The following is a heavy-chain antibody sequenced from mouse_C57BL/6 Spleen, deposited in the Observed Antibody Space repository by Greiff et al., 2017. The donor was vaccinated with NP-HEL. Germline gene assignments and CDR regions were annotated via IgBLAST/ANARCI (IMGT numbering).Heavy chain of an antibody. D-gene: IGHD1-1*01. J-gene: IGHJ2*01. CDR3: ARDADYYGYFDY. CDR1: GFTFSDFY. V-gene: IGHV7-1*01. CDR2: SRNKANDYTT. Sequence: EVKLVESGGGLVQSGRSLRLSCATSGFTFSDFYMEWVRQAPGKGLEWIAASRNKANDYTTEYSASVKGRFIVSRDTSESILYLQMSALRAEDTAIYYCARDADYYGYFDYWGQGTTLTVSS.